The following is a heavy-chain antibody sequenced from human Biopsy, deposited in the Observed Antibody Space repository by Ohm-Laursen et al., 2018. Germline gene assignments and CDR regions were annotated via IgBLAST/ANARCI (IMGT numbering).Heavy chain of an antibody. D-gene: IGHD1-26*01. Sequence: TLSFTCTVSGYSINNNYWSRLRPPAGQGLEWIVRIYTSGSPNYNPSIDRRFTMTVDTSKNQFSLNLRSVTAADTAVYYCARGTGRYYVYGAFDIWGQGTVVTVSS. CDR2: IYTSGSP. CDR3: ARGTGRYYVYGAFDI. J-gene: IGHJ3*02. CDR1: GYSINNNY. V-gene: IGHV4-4*07.